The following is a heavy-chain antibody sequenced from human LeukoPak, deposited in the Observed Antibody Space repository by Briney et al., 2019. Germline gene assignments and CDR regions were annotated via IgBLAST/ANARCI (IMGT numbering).Heavy chain of an antibody. J-gene: IGHJ6*02. V-gene: IGHV4-30-2*01. CDR2: IYRSGST. CDR1: GGSISSGGYS. D-gene: IGHD2-8*01. CDR3: ARGPVSPKDYYYYYGMDV. Sequence: SETLSLTCAVSGGSISSGGYSWSWNRQPRGKGLEWIGYIYRSGSTYYNPSLKSRVTISVDRSKNQFSLKLSSVTAADTAVYYCARGPVSPKDYYYYYGMDVWGQGTTVTVSS.